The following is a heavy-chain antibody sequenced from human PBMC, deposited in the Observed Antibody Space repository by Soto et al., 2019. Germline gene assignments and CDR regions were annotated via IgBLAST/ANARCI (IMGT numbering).Heavy chain of an antibody. CDR1: GFTFSSYA. Sequence: EVQLLGSGGGLVQPGGSLRLSCAASGFTFSSYAISWVRQAPGKGLEWVSAISGSGGATYYADSVKGRFTISRDNSKKTVYLQMNSLRGEDTAVYFCAKDQVAVAGSTFDYWGHGTRVTVSS. CDR3: AKDQVAVAGSTFDY. V-gene: IGHV3-23*01. D-gene: IGHD6-19*01. CDR2: ISGSGGAT. J-gene: IGHJ4*01.